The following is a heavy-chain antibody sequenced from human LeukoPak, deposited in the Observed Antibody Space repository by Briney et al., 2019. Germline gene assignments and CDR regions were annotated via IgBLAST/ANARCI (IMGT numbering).Heavy chain of an antibody. CDR1: GGSISSYY. CDR3: ARAAPMVRGVPLDY. CDR2: INHSGST. D-gene: IGHD3-10*01. J-gene: IGHJ4*02. Sequence: SETLSLTCTVSGGSISSYYWSWLRQPAGKGLEWIGEINHSGSTNYNPSLKSRVTISVDTSKNQFSLKLSSVTAADTAVYYCARAAPMVRGVPLDYWGQGTLVTVSS. V-gene: IGHV4-34*01.